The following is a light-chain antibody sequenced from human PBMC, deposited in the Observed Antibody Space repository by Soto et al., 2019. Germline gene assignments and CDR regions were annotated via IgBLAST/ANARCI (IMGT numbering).Light chain of an antibody. J-gene: IGKJ5*01. CDR2: DAS. CDR1: QGIDMF. CDR3: QQYVNLPLP. Sequence: DIEMTQSPSSLSASVGDRVTITCQASQGIDMFLNWFQQKPGKAPKLLIYDASNLETGVPSRFSGSGSGSDFTFTINNLQPEDIAPYYCQQYVNLPLPFGQGTRLENK. V-gene: IGKV1-33*01.